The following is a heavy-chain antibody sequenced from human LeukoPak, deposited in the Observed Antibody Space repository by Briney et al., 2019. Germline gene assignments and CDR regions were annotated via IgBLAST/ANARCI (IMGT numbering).Heavy chain of an antibody. J-gene: IGHJ3*02. CDR1: GGSISSSNW. D-gene: IGHD4-17*01. CDR3: ARVRPNHGDPGNAFDI. CDR2: IYHSGST. Sequence: SETLSLTCAVSGGSISSSNWWSWVLQPPGKGLEWIGEIYHSGSTNYNPSLKSRVTISVDKSKNQFSLKLSSVTAADTAVYYCARVRPNHGDPGNAFDIWGQGTMVTVSS. V-gene: IGHV4-4*02.